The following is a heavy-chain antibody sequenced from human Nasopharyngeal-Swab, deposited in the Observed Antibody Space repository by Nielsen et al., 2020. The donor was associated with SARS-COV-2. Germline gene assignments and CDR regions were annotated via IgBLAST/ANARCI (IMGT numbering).Heavy chain of an antibody. V-gene: IGHV3-23*01. CDR1: GFTFSSYA. J-gene: IGHJ3*02. CDR2: ISGSGGST. D-gene: IGHD3-22*01. CDR3: AKDCYDSSGYHPDAIDI. Sequence: GGSLRLSCAASGFTFSSYAMSWVRQAPGKGLEWVSAISGSGGSTYYADSVKGRFTISRDNSKNTLYLQMNSLRAEDTAVYYCAKDCYDSSGYHPDAIDIWGQGTMVTVSS.